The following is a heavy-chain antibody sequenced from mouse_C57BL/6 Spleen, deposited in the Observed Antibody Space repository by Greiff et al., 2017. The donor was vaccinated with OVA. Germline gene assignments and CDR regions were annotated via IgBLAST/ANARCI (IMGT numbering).Heavy chain of an antibody. CDR1: GYAFSSYW. Sequence: VQLQQSGAEPVKPGASVKISCKASGYAFSSYWMNWVKQRPGKGLEWIGQIYPGDGDTNYNGKFKGKATLTADKSSSTAYMQLSSLTSEDSAVYFCATVVATGGCDYWGKGTTLTVSS. D-gene: IGHD1-1*01. CDR2: IYPGDGDT. J-gene: IGHJ2*01. V-gene: IGHV1-80*01. CDR3: ATVVATGGCDY.